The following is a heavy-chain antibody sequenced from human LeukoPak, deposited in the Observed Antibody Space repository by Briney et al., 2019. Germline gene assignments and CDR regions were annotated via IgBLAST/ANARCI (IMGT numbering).Heavy chain of an antibody. CDR1: GFTFSSYS. D-gene: IGHD4-17*01. CDR2: ISSSSSYI. CDR3: ARADDHGDNRYYFDY. Sequence: GGSLRLSCAASGFTFSSYSMNWVRQAPGKGLEWVSSISSSSSYIYYADSVKGRFTISRDNAKNSLYLQMNSLRAEDTAVYYCARADDHGDNRYYFDYWGQGTLVTVSS. V-gene: IGHV3-21*01. J-gene: IGHJ4*02.